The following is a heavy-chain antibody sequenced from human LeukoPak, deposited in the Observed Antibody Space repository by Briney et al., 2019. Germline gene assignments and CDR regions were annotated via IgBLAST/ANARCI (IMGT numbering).Heavy chain of an antibody. CDR3: AKGDSSGRRFFDY. CDR1: DYTFTNYY. D-gene: IGHD6-19*01. Sequence: AASVKVSCRASDYTFTNYYMHWVRQAPGQGLEWMGRINPNTGGTNYAQKLQGRVTVTIDTSVSTSYVEVNSLESDDTAVYYCAKGDSSGRRFFDYWGQGTVVTVSS. V-gene: IGHV1-2*06. J-gene: IGHJ4*02. CDR2: INPNTGGT.